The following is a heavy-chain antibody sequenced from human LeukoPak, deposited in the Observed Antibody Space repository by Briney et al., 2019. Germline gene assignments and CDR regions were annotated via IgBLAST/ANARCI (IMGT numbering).Heavy chain of an antibody. Sequence: GASVKVSCKASGYTFTSYGISWVRQAPGQGLEWMGWISAYNGNTNYAQKPQGRVTMTTDTSTSTAYMELRSLRSDDTAVYYCARGPYYDFWSGYYNSNWFDPWGQGTLVTVSS. CDR1: GYTFTSYG. V-gene: IGHV1-18*01. J-gene: IGHJ5*02. CDR2: ISAYNGNT. CDR3: ARGPYYDFWSGYYNSNWFDP. D-gene: IGHD3-3*01.